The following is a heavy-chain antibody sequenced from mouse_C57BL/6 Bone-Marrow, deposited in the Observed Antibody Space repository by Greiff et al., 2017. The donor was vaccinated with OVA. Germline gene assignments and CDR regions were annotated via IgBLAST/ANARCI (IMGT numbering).Heavy chain of an antibody. CDR2: IYPSDSET. CDR3: ARGWWDRFAY. V-gene: IGHV1-61*01. CDR1: GYTFTSYW. Sequence: QVQLQQPGAELVRPGSSVKLSCKASGYTFTSYWMDWVKQRPGQGLEWIGNIYPSDSETHYNQKFKDKATLTVDKSSSTAYMQHSSLTSEDSEVYYCARGWWDRFAYWGQGTLVTVSA. J-gene: IGHJ3*01. D-gene: IGHD1-1*02.